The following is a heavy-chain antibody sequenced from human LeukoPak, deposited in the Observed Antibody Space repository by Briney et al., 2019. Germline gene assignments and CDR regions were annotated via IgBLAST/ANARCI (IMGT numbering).Heavy chain of an antibody. V-gene: IGHV1-2*02. J-gene: IGHJ4*02. D-gene: IGHD2-2*01. Sequence: ASLKVSCKASGSTFTGYYINWVRQAPGQGLEWMGWINPNSGRTNYPQKFQGRVTMTSDTSISTAYMELTSLRSDDSAVYYCARKSAVRSTSEFDFWGQGTLVTVSS. CDR2: INPNSGRT. CDR3: ARKSAVRSTSEFDF. CDR1: GSTFTGYY.